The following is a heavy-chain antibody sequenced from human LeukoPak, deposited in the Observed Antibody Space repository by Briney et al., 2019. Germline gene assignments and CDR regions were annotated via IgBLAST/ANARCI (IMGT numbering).Heavy chain of an antibody. CDR2: ISAYNGNT. CDR1: GYTFTSYG. D-gene: IGHD2-2*01. V-gene: IGHV1-18*01. CDR3: ARGPGIVVVPAAMTYYYYYMDV. Sequence: ASVKVSCKASGYTFTSYGISWVRQAPGQGLEWMGWISAYNGNTNYAQKLQGRVTMTTDTSTSTAYMELRSLRSDDTAVYYCARGPGIVVVPAAMTYYYYYMDVWGKGTTVTVSS. J-gene: IGHJ6*03.